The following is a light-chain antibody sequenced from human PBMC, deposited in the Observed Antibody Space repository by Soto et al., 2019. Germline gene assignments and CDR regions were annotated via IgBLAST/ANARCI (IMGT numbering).Light chain of an antibody. CDR3: QQSHNWYT. CDR2: DAS. CDR1: QSVSNY. J-gene: IGKJ2*01. Sequence: EIVLTQSPATLSLSPGERATLSCRASQSVSNYLAWYQQRRGQAPRLLIYDASNRATGIPARFSGSGSGTEFTLTINSLQSEDFAVYYCQQSHNWYTFGQGTKVDIK. V-gene: IGKV3-11*01.